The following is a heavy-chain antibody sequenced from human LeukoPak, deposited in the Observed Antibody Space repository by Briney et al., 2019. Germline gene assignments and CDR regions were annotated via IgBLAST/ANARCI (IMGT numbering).Heavy chain of an antibody. CDR3: ARGPLIYYDFWSGKVDYFDY. CDR1: GFTFSSYS. D-gene: IGHD3-3*01. V-gene: IGHV3-21*01. CDR2: ISSSSSYI. Sequence: GGSPRLSCAASGFTFSSYSMNWVRQAPGKGLEWVSSISSSSSYIYYADSVKGRFTISRDNAKNSLYLQMNSLRAEDTAVYYCARGPLIYYDFWSGKVDYFDYWGQGTLVTVSS. J-gene: IGHJ4*02.